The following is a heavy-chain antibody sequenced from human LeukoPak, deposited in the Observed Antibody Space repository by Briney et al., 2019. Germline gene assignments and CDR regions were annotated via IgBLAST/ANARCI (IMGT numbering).Heavy chain of an antibody. D-gene: IGHD2/OR15-2a*01. Sequence: GGSLRLSCAASGFTVSSNYMNWVRQAPGKGLEWVSIIYSGGTTYYTDSVKGRFTISRDNSKNTLYLQMNSLRAEDTAVYYCARDGNDSSTSYFDSWGQGALVTVSS. CDR1: GFTVSSNY. J-gene: IGHJ4*02. CDR3: ARDGNDSSTSYFDS. CDR2: IYSGGTT. V-gene: IGHV3-66*01.